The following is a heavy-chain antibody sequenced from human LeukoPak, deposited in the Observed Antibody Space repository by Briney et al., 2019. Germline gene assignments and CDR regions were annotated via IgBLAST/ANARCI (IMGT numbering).Heavy chain of an antibody. CDR3: ARGASSGEYFDY. D-gene: IGHD3-10*01. V-gene: IGHV3-13*01. CDR1: GFTFSSYD. CDR2: IGTAGDT. J-gene: IGHJ4*02. Sequence: GGSLRLSCAASGFTFSSYDMHWVRQATGKGLEWVSAIGTAGDTYYPGSVKGRFTISRENAKNSLYLQMNSLRAGDTAVYYWARGASSGEYFDYWGQGTLVTVSS.